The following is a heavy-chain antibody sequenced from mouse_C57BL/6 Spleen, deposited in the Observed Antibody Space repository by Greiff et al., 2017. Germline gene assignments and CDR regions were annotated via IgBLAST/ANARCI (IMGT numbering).Heavy chain of an antibody. CDR2: IHPNSGSP. CDR3: ARSGGGDYDGVYDAKDY. CDR1: GYTFTSSW. V-gene: IGHV1-64*01. Sequence: QVQLQQPGAELVKPGASVKLSCKASGYTFTSSWMHWVKQRPGQGLEWIGMIHPNSGSPNYNEKFKSKATLPVDKSSSPAYMQLSSLTSADSAVYYGARSGGGDYDGVYDAKDYWGQGTAVTVSS. J-gene: IGHJ4*01. D-gene: IGHD2-4*01.